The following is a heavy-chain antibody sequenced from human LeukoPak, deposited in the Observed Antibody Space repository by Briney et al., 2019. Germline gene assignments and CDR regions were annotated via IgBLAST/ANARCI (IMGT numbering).Heavy chain of an antibody. CDR2: ISYDGSNK. V-gene: IGHV3-30*04. CDR3: ARDASEDIVVVIAASYYFDY. CDR1: GFTFTSYA. Sequence: GGSLRLSCVASGFTFTSYAMHWVRQAPGKGLEWVAVISYDGSNKYYADSVKGRFTISRDNSKSTLYLQMNSLRAEDTAVYYCARDASEDIVVVIAASYYFDYWGQGTLVTVSS. J-gene: IGHJ4*02. D-gene: IGHD2-15*01.